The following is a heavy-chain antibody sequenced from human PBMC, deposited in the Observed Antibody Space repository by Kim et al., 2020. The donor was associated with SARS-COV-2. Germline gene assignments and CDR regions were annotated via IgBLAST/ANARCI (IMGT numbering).Heavy chain of an antibody. CDR2: INPSGDNT. V-gene: IGHV1-46*01. CDR3: AREYRGGTFDY. D-gene: IGHD3-16*02. J-gene: IGHJ4*02. Sequence: ASVKVSCKASGYSFTSYYIHWLRPPRGLGLEWMGIINPSGDNTIYAQKFQGRVTMTTARSTSTGYMELTSLRSEDTAVYFCAREYRGGTFDYWGQGTLV. CDR1: GYSFTSYY.